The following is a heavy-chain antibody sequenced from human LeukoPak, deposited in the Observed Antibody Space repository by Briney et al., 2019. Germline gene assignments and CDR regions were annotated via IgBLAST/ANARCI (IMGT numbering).Heavy chain of an antibody. J-gene: IGHJ4*02. Sequence: GGSLRLSCAASGFTFSSYEMNWVRQAPGKGLEWVSYIGSSGKTIYYAGSVKGRFTISRDNAKNSLYLQMNSLRAEDTAVYYCAREENRGYGDYWGQGTLVTVSS. CDR1: GFTFSSYE. CDR3: AREENRGYGDY. D-gene: IGHD5-12*01. V-gene: IGHV3-48*03. CDR2: IGSSGKTI.